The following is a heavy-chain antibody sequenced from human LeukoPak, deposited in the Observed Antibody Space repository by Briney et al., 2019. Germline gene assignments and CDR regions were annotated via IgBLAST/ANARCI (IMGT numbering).Heavy chain of an antibody. CDR1: GESLSKYY. CDR2: INHRGST. Sequence: TSETLSLTCAVYGESLSKYYWTWIRQSPGKGLEWIGEINHRGSTNLNPSLKSRVTLSVDTSKHQFSLKLTSVTAADTAVYYCARRKNIAVAALDYWGQGTLVTVSS. D-gene: IGHD6-19*01. J-gene: IGHJ4*02. CDR3: ARRKNIAVAALDY. V-gene: IGHV4-34*01.